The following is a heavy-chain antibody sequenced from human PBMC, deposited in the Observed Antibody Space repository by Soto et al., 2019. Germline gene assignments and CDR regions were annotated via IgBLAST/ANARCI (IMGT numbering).Heavy chain of an antibody. V-gene: IGHV3-21*01. CDR2: ISSSSSYI. D-gene: IGHD5-18*01. CDR3: ARGGGGYSYGSTPFDY. J-gene: IGHJ4*02. Sequence: VQLVESGGGLVKPGGSLRLSCAASGFTFSSYSMNWVRQAPGKGLEWVSSISSSSSYIYYADSVKGRFTISRDNAKNSLYLQMNSLRAEDTAVYYCARGGGGYSYGSTPFDYWGQGTLVTVSS. CDR1: GFTFSSYS.